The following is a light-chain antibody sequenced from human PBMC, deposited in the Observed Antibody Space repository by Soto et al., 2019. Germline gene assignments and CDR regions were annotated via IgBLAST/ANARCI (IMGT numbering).Light chain of an antibody. V-gene: IGLV2-23*02. CDR2: EVS. Sequence: QSVLTQPASVSGSPGQSITISCTGTSSDVGSYNLVSWYQQHPGKAPKLMIYEVSKRPSGVSNRFSGSKSGNTASLTISGLQAEDEADYYCCSYAGSVSVFGTGTKLTVL. J-gene: IGLJ1*01. CDR3: CSYAGSVSV. CDR1: SSDVGSYNL.